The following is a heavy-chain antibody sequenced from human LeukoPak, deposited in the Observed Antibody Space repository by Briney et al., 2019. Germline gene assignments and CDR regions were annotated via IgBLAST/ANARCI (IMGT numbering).Heavy chain of an antibody. D-gene: IGHD3-10*01. CDR1: GGSISSYY. Sequence: LETLSLTCTVSGGSISSYYWSWIRQPAGKGLEWIGRIYTSGSTNYNPSLKSRVTMSVDTSKSQFSLKLSSVTAADTAVYYCARDRSPPAITMVRGVINNWFDPWGQGTLVTVSS. CDR2: IYTSGST. V-gene: IGHV4-4*07. CDR3: ARDRSPPAITMVRGVINNWFDP. J-gene: IGHJ5*02.